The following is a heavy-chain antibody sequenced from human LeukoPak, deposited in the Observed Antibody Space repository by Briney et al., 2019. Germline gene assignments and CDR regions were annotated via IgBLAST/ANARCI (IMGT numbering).Heavy chain of an antibody. D-gene: IGHD2-21*02. J-gene: IGHJ4*02. CDR1: GFTFSNYA. CDR2: ISSNGGNT. CDR3: VIDGDWRYDY. V-gene: IGHV3-64*01. Sequence: GGSLRLSCAASGFTFSNYAMEWVRQAPGKGLEFVSGISSNGGNTYYANSVKGRFTISRDNSKNTLYLQVGSLRPEDMAVYYCVIDGDWRYDYWGQGTLVTVSS.